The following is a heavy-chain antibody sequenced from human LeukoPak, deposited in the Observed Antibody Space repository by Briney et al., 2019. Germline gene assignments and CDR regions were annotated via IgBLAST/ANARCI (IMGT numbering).Heavy chain of an antibody. CDR2: ISYDGSNK. CDR3: AKSPSQATVTTVYRY. J-gene: IGHJ4*02. Sequence: GGSLRLSCAASGFTFSSYGMHWVRQAPGKGLEWVVVISYDGSNKYYADSVKGRFTISRDNSKNTLYLQMNSLRAEDTAVYYCAKSPSQATVTTVYRYWGQGTLVTVSS. CDR1: GFTFSSYG. V-gene: IGHV3-30*18. D-gene: IGHD4-11*01.